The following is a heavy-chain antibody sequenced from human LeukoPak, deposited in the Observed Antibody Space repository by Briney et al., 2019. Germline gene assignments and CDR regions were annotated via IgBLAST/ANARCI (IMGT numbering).Heavy chain of an antibody. V-gene: IGHV3-21*04. J-gene: IGHJ1*01. CDR1: GFTFSSYS. Sequence: GGSLRLSCAASGFTFSSYSMNWVRQAPGKGLEWVSSISSSSSYIYYADSVKGRFTISRDNSKNTLYLQMNSLRAEDTAVYYCAKSIYDSSGYRSYFQHWGQGTLVTVSS. D-gene: IGHD3-22*01. CDR2: ISSSSSYI. CDR3: AKSIYDSSGYRSYFQH.